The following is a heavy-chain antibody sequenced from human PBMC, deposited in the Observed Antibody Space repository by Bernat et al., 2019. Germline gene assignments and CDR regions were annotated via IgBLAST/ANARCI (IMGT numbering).Heavy chain of an antibody. CDR2: IIPIFGTA. J-gene: IGHJ4*02. CDR1: GGTFSSYA. D-gene: IGHD3-16*01. V-gene: IGHV1-69*01. Sequence: QVQLVQSGAEVKKPGSSVKVSCKASGGTFSSYAISWVRQAPGQGLEWMGGIIPIFGTANYAQKFQGRVTITADESTSTAYMELSSLRSEDTAVYYCTSDWGRQNSGLYGPSDYGGQGTLVTVSS. CDR3: TSDWGRQNSGLYGPSDY.